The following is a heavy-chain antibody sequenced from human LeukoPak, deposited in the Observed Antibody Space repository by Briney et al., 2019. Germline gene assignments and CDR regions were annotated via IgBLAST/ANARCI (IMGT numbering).Heavy chain of an antibody. CDR1: GGTFSSYA. J-gene: IGHJ4*02. D-gene: IGHD6-19*01. CDR3: AAETVAGIFDY. V-gene: IGHV1-69*01. Sequence: SVKVSCEASGGTFSSYAISWVRQAPGQGLEWMGGIIPIFGTANYAQKFQGRVTITADESTSTAYMELSSLRSEDTAVYYCAAETVAGIFDYWGQGTLVTVPS. CDR2: IIPIFGTA.